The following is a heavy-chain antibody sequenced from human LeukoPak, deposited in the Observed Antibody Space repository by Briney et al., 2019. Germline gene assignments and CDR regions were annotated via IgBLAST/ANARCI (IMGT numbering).Heavy chain of an antibody. V-gene: IGHV4-39*01. J-gene: IGHJ3*01. Sequence: SETLSLTCAVSGVSTTSSNHFWGWIRHPPGRGLEWIGTIYYSGRTFYNPSLKSRVTISVDASKNQFSLQLNSVAAANTDVYYCASAGARYSDTGGLYAFDFWGRGTMVTVSS. CDR2: IYYSGRT. CDR3: ASAGARYSDTGGLYAFDF. D-gene: IGHD2-8*02. CDR1: GVSTTSSNHF.